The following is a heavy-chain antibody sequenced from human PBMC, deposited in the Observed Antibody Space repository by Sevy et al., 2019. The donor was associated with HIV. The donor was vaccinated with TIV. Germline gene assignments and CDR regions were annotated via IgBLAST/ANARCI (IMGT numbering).Heavy chain of an antibody. V-gene: IGHV4-38-2*02. J-gene: IGHJ3*01. CDR1: GYSISSGYL. CDR3: ANFGRLLIINGDAFDV. CDR2: VDHTGNT. D-gene: IGHD3-9*01. Sequence: SETLSLTCTVSGYSISSGYLWGWIRQPPEKGLEWIGSVDHTGNTYYNPSLKSRVTTSVDTSKNQFSLRLSSVTAADTAVYYCANFGRLLIINGDAFDVWGQRTMVTVSS.